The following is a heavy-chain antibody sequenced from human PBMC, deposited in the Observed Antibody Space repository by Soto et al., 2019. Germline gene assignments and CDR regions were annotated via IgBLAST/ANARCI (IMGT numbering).Heavy chain of an antibody. D-gene: IGHD2-2*02. J-gene: IGHJ4*02. CDR3: ATYCGSPSCYKGGYS. V-gene: IGHV3-74*01. CDR1: GFSFTNFV. Sequence: GGSLTLSPGSSGFSFTNFVMSYVRQAPGKGLEWVSYINTDGSSTSYADSVKGRFTISRDNAKNTLYLVMNSLSAEDTAVYYCATYCGSPSCYKGGYSWGQGTLVTVSS. CDR2: INTDGSST.